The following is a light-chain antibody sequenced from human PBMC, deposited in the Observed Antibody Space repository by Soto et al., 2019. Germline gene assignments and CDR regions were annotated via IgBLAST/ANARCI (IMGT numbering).Light chain of an antibody. CDR3: QQYDNWPWT. CDR1: QSVSNN. CDR2: GAS. J-gene: IGKJ1*01. V-gene: IGKV3-15*01. Sequence: EIVLTQSPGTLSLSPGERATLSCSASQSVSNNYLAWCQQKPGQAPRLLIYGASSRVTGFPARFSGSGSGTDFTLTISSLQSDDFAVYYCQQYDNWPWTFGQGAKV.